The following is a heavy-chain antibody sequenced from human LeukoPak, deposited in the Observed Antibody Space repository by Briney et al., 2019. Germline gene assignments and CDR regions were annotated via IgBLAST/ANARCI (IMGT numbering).Heavy chain of an antibody. J-gene: IGHJ4*02. CDR3: ASAQSYLDY. CDR1: GYTFTGYY. CDR2: LNPSGGTT. V-gene: IGHV1-46*01. Sequence: ASVKVSCKASGYTFTGYYIHWVRQAPGQGLEWMGILNPSGGTTNYEQKFQGRVTITRHTSTSTVYMELTSLISEDTAVYYCASAQSYLDYWGQGTLVTVSS.